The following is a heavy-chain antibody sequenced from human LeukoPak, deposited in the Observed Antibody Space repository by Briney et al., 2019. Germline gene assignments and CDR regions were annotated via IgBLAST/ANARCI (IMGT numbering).Heavy chain of an antibody. CDR2: INESPPRT. D-gene: IGHD6-19*01. CDR1: GFGISSNG. Sequence: PGGSLRLSCAGSGFGISSNGMSRVRQAPGKGLEWVSAINESPPRTYYADSVKGRFTISRDDSKNTLYLQMNSLRAEDTAVFYCAKRSGYTTGWFFDFWGQGTLVTVSS. CDR3: AKRSGYTTGWFFDF. J-gene: IGHJ4*02. V-gene: IGHV3-23*01.